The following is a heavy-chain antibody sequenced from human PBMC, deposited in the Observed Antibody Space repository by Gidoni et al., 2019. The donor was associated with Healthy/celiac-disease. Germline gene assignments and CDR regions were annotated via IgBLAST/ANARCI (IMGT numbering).Heavy chain of an antibody. V-gene: IGHV1-2*02. Sequence: QVQLVQSGAEVQTPGASVKVSCKASGYTFTGYYMHWVRQAPGQGLEWMGGINPNSGGTNYAQKFQGRVTMTRDTSISSAYMELSRLRSDDTAVYYCARDKYYYDSSGYKRAEYFQHWGQGTLVTVSS. J-gene: IGHJ1*01. D-gene: IGHD3-22*01. CDR2: INPNSGGT. CDR1: GYTFTGYY. CDR3: ARDKYYYDSSGYKRAEYFQH.